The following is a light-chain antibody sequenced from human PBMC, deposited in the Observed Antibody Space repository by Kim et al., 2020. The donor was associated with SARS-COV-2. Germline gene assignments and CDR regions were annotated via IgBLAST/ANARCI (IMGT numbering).Light chain of an antibody. CDR2: AAS. CDR1: QAIGNY. V-gene: IGKV1-17*03. CDR3: LQHNDYPVP. J-gene: IGKJ4*01. Sequence: DVQMTQSPSAMSASVGDSVTVTCRASQAIGNYLVWFQQKPGKGPKRLIYAASTLESGVPSRFSGSGSGTEFTLTISSLQPEDSATYFCLQHNDYPVPFGGGTKVDFK.